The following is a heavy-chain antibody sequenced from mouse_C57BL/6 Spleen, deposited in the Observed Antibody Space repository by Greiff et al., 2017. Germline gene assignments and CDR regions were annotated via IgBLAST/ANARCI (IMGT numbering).Heavy chain of an antibody. Sequence: QVQLQQPGAELVMPGASVKLSCKASGYTFTSYWMHWVKQRPGQGLEWIGEIDPSDSYTNYNQTFKGKSTLTVDKSSSTAYMQLSSLTSEDSAVYYCARGTTDWYFDVWGTGTTVTVSS. CDR2: IDPSDSYT. J-gene: IGHJ1*03. D-gene: IGHD1-1*01. V-gene: IGHV1-69*01. CDR3: ARGTTDWYFDV. CDR1: GYTFTSYW.